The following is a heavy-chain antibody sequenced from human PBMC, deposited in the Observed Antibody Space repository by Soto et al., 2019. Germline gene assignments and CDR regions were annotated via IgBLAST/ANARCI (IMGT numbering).Heavy chain of an antibody. CDR2: IYSGGST. CDR3: ARPTADYYYGMDV. J-gene: IGHJ6*02. D-gene: IGHD1-26*01. V-gene: IGHV3-53*01. CDR1: GFTVSSNY. Sequence: ASGFTVSSNYLSWVRQAPGKGLEWVSVIYSGGSTYYADSVKGRFTISRDNSKNTLYLQMNSLRAEETAVYYCARPTADYYYGMDVWGQGTTVTVSS.